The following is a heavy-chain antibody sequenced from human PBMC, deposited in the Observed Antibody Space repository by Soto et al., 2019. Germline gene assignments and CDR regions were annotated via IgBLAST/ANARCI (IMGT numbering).Heavy chain of an antibody. CDR2: ISPIIGNT. V-gene: IGHV1-18*01. Sequence: GASVKVSCKASGYTYTSYGISWVRQAPGQGLEWMGWISPIIGNTNYAQKFQGRVTITTDTSTSTAYMELSSLRSDDTAVYYCARDCSTSCSNYYYYGIDVWGQGTTVTVSS. D-gene: IGHD2-2*01. CDR3: ARDCSTSCSNYYYYGIDV. CDR1: GYTYTSYG. J-gene: IGHJ6*02.